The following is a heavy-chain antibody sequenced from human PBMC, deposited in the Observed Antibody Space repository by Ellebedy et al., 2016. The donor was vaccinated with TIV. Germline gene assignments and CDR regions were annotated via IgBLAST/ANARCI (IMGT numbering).Heavy chain of an antibody. D-gene: IGHD6-19*01. J-gene: IGHJ6*02. CDR1: GGSFSGYY. V-gene: IGHV4-34*01. CDR3: ARVLAVAGRSKYYGMDV. CDR2: INHSGST. Sequence: SETLSLTCAVYGGSFSGYYWSWIRQPPGKGLEWIGEINHSGSTNYNPSLKSRVTISVDTSKNQFSLKLSSVTAADTAVYYCARVLAVAGRSKYYGMDVWGQGTTVTVSS.